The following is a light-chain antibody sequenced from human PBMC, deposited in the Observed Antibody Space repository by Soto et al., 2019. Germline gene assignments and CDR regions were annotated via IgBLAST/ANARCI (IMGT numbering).Light chain of an antibody. CDR3: GTWDSSLSAGQ. Sequence: QSVLTQPPSVSAAPGQKVTISCSGSSSNIGNNYVSWYQQLPGTAPKLLIYDNNKRPSGIPDRFSGSKSGTSATLGITGLQTGAEADYYCGTWDSSLSAGQFGGGTKLT. V-gene: IGLV1-51*01. CDR2: DNN. CDR1: SSNIGNNY. J-gene: IGLJ2*01.